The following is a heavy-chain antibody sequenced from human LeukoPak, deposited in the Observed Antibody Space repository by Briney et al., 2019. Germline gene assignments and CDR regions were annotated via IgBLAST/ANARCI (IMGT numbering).Heavy chain of an antibody. D-gene: IGHD6-19*01. J-gene: IGHJ4*02. CDR1: GGSFSGYY. Sequence: PSETLSLTCAVYGGSFSGYYWSWIRQPPGKGLEWIGEINHSGSTNYNPSLKSRVTISVDTSKNQFSLKLSSVTAADTAVYYCARAYSSGWYNWGQGTLVTVSS. CDR3: ARAYSSGWYN. V-gene: IGHV4-34*01. CDR2: INHSGST.